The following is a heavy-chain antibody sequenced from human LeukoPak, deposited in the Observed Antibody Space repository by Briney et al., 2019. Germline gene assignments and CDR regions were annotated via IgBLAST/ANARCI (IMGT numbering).Heavy chain of an antibody. CDR1: GFTFDDYA. V-gene: IGHV3-9*03. D-gene: IGHD2-15*01. CDR3: AKDPFPYCSGGSCYSVYFDY. CDR2: ISWNSGSI. J-gene: IGHJ4*02. Sequence: GGSLRLSCAASGFTFDDYAMHWVRQAPAKGLEGVSGISWNSGSIGYADSVKGRFTISRDNAKNSLYLQMNSLRAEDMALYYCAKDPFPYCSGGSCYSVYFDYWGQGTLLTVSS.